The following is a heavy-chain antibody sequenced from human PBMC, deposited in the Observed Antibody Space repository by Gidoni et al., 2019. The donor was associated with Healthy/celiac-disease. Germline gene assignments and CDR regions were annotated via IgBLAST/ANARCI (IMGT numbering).Heavy chain of an antibody. V-gene: IGHV4-59*01. CDR1: GGSISSYY. D-gene: IGHD2-8*01. CDR3: ARSKPGVYYYYYMDV. CDR2: IYYSGST. J-gene: IGHJ6*03. Sequence: QVQLQESGPGLVKPSETLSLTCTGSGGSISSYYWSWIRQPPGKGLEWIGYIYYSGSTNYNPSLKSRVTISVDTSKNQFSLKLSSVTAADTAVYYCARSKPGVYYYYYMDVWGKGTTVTVSS.